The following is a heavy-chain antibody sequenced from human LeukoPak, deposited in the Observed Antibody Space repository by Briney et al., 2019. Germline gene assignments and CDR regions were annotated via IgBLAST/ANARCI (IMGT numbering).Heavy chain of an antibody. CDR1: GFTFSSYG. V-gene: IGHV3-30*02. J-gene: IGHJ4*02. CDR2: IRYDGSNK. CDR3: AKVRDTAMAMDY. Sequence: PGGSLRLSCAASGFTFSSYGMHWVRQAPGKGLEWVAFIRYDGSNKYYADSVKGRFTIPRDNSKNTLYLQMNSLRAEDTAVYYCAKVRDTAMAMDYWGQGTLVTVSS. D-gene: IGHD5-18*01.